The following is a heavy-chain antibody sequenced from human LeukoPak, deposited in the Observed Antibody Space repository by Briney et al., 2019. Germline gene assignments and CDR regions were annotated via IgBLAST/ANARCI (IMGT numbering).Heavy chain of an antibody. CDR3: ARAVGGYNFDY. Sequence: PGGSLRLSCAASEFSVGSNYMSWVRQAPGKGLEWVSIIYSGGTTYYADSVKGRFTISRDNSKNTLYLQMNSLRAEDTAVYYCARAVGGYNFDYWGQGTLVTVSS. CDR1: EFSVGSNY. D-gene: IGHD6-19*01. V-gene: IGHV3-53*01. J-gene: IGHJ4*02. CDR2: IYSGGTT.